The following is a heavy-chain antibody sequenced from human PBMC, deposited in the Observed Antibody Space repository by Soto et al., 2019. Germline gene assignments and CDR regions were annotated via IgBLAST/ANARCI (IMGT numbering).Heavy chain of an antibody. V-gene: IGHV3-43*01. CDR1: GLILEHYT. Sequence: EGSLRLYCTASGLILEHYTMHWVRLAPGKGLEWVWLIRWDGGSTYYADSVKGRFNISRDNRKNSLYLQMNSLRTEDTALYYCAKPGLEDYYDSSGYYDVWGQGTTVTVSS. CDR3: AKPGLEDYYDSSGYYDV. D-gene: IGHD3-22*01. J-gene: IGHJ6*02. CDR2: IRWDGGST.